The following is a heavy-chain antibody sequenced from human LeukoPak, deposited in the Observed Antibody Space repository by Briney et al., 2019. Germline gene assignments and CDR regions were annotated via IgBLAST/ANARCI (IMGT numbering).Heavy chain of an antibody. CDR3: ARLSGYYQNWFDP. Sequence: GGYLRLSCAASGFTVRSNYMSWVRQAPGKGLEWVSVIYSGGSTYYADSVKGRFTISRDNSKNTLYLQMNSLRAEDTAVYYCARLSGYYQNWFDPWGQGTLVTVSS. CDR2: IYSGGST. V-gene: IGHV3-66*02. J-gene: IGHJ5*02. D-gene: IGHD3-22*01. CDR1: GFTVRSNY.